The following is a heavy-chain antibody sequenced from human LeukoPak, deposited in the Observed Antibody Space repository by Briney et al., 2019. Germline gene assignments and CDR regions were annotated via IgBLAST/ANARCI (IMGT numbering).Heavy chain of an antibody. CDR1: GFTFSSYE. CDR3: ARGSMVRGVLEYYFDC. CDR2: ISSDSRYI. J-gene: IGHJ4*02. D-gene: IGHD3-10*01. Sequence: GGSLRLSCAASGFTFSSYEMNWVRQAPGKGLEWVSSISSDSRYIYNADSVKGRFTISRDNAKNSLYLQMNSLRAEDTAVYYCARGSMVRGVLEYYFDCWGQGTLVTVSS. V-gene: IGHV3-21*01.